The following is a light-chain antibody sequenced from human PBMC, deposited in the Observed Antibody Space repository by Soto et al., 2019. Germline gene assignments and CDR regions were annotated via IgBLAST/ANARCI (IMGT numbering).Light chain of an antibody. CDR3: QQYNNWPFT. V-gene: IGKV3-15*01. CDR2: GAS. J-gene: IGKJ3*01. CDR1: QSVSNN. Sequence: EIVLTQSPGTLSLSPGARATLSCRASQSVSNNYLAWYQHNPGQAPRLLIYGASNRATGFPARFSGSGSGTEFTLTASSLQPEDFAVYYCQQYNNWPFTFGPGTKVD.